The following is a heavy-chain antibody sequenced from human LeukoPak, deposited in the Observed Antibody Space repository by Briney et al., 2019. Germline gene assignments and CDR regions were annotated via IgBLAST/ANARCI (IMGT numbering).Heavy chain of an antibody. CDR3: AHSENSVNTAMAPNFDY. D-gene: IGHD5-18*01. Sequence: SAPTLVKPTQTLTLTCTFSGFSLSTSGVGVGWIRQPPGKALEWLALIYWDDDKRYSPSLKSRLTITKDTSKNQVVLTMTNMDPVDTATYYCAHSENSVNTAMAPNFDYWGQGTLVTVSS. V-gene: IGHV2-5*02. CDR1: GFSLSTSGVG. CDR2: IYWDDDK. J-gene: IGHJ4*02.